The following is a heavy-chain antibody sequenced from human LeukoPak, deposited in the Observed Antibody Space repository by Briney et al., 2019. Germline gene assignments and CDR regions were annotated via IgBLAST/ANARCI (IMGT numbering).Heavy chain of an antibody. CDR2: ISSSGTYI. J-gene: IGHJ6*02. V-gene: IGHV3-21*01. Sequence: PGGSLRLSCVGSGFAFSSYTLNWVRQAPGKGLEWVSSISSSGTYIHYADSVKGRFTISRDNAENSVYLQMNSLTGEDTAVYYCARDDSSSFRTYYGLDVWGQGTRSPSS. D-gene: IGHD6-13*01. CDR3: ARDDSSSFRTYYGLDV. CDR1: GFAFSSYT.